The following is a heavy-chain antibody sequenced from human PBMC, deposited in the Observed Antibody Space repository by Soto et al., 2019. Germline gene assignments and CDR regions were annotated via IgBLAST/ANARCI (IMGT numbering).Heavy chain of an antibody. CDR2: ISWNSGSI. Sequence: GGSLRLSCAASGFTFDDYAMHWVRQAPGKGLEWVSGISWNSGSIGYADSVKGRFTISRDNAKNSLYLQMNSLRAEDTALYYCAKDWHSSSWIEYYFDYWGQGTLVTVSS. D-gene: IGHD6-13*01. CDR3: AKDWHSSSWIEYYFDY. J-gene: IGHJ4*02. CDR1: GFTFDDYA. V-gene: IGHV3-9*01.